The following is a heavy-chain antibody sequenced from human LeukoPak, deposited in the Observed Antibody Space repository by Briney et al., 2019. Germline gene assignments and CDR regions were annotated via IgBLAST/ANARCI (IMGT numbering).Heavy chain of an antibody. V-gene: IGHV4-61*02. D-gene: IGHD3-3*01. J-gene: IGHJ4*02. CDR2: IYTSGST. CDR3: ARDRSYDFWSGYYI. Sequence: SETLSLTCTVSGGSISSGSYYWSWIRQPAGKGLEWIGRIYTSGSTNYNPSLKSRVTISVDTSKNQFSLKLSSVTAADTAVYYCARDRSYDFWSGYYIWGQGTLVTVSS. CDR1: GGSISSGSYY.